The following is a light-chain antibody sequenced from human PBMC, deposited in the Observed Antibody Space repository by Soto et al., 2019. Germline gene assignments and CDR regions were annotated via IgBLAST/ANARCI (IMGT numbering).Light chain of an antibody. CDR3: QQYGTPPPLT. J-gene: IGKJ4*01. CDR1: QTVTNDC. Sequence: EIVLTQSPGTLSLSPGERATLSCRASQTVTNDCLAWYQQRLGQAPRLLIYDASTRATGIPERFSGSGSGTDFSLTISGLEPEDFAVYYCQQYGTPPPLTFGEGTKVEI. CDR2: DAS. V-gene: IGKV3-20*01.